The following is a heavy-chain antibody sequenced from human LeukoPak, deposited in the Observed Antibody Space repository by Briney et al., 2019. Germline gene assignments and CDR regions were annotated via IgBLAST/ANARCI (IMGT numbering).Heavy chain of an antibody. CDR3: ARGDYGSGSYYKDLMDV. J-gene: IGHJ6*03. CDR1: GGSISNYY. V-gene: IGHV4-59*01. D-gene: IGHD3-10*01. CDR2: IYYSGST. Sequence: SETLSLTCTVSGGSISNYYWSWIRQPPGKGLEWIGYIYYSGSTNYNPSLKSRVTISVDTSKNQISLKLSSVTAADTAVYYCARGDYGSGSYYKDLMDVWGKGTTVTISS.